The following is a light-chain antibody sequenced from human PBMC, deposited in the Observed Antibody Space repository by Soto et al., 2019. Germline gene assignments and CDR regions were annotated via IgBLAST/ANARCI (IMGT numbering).Light chain of an antibody. CDR3: SSYTSSSTLGV. CDR1: NRDVGSYNL. J-gene: IGLJ2*01. V-gene: IGLV2-14*01. CDR2: EVR. Sequence: QSALTQPASVSGSPGQSITISCTGTNRDVGSYNLVSWYQQRPGEAPKLIISEVRNRPSGISYRFTGSKSGNTASLTISGLQAEDEADYYCSSYTSSSTLGVFGGGTKVTVL.